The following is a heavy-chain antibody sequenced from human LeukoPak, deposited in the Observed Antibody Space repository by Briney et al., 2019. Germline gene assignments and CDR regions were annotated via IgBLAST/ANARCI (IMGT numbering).Heavy chain of an antibody. Sequence: GGSLRLSCAASGFTFDDYAMHWVRQAPGKGLEWVSGISWNSGSIGYADSVKGRFTISRDNAKNSLYLQMNSLRAGDTALYYCAKDSTDSSGYYSYFQHWGQGTLVTVSS. CDR1: GFTFDDYA. V-gene: IGHV3-9*01. CDR2: ISWNSGSI. J-gene: IGHJ1*01. CDR3: AKDSTDSSGYYSYFQH. D-gene: IGHD3-22*01.